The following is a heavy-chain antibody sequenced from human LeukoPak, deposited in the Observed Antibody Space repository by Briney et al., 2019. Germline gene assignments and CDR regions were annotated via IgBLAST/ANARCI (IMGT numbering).Heavy chain of an antibody. Sequence: GGSLRLSCAASGFTFSSYSMNWVRQAPGKGLEWVSSISSSSSYIYYADSVKGRFTISRDNAKNSLYLQMNSLRAEDTAVYYCASADYCDSSGYIGAYWGQGTLVTVSS. CDR1: GFTFSSYS. J-gene: IGHJ4*02. D-gene: IGHD3-22*01. V-gene: IGHV3-21*01. CDR2: ISSSSSYI. CDR3: ASADYCDSSGYIGAY.